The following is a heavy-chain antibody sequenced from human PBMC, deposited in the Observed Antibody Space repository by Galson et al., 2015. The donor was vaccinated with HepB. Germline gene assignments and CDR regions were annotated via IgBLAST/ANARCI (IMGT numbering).Heavy chain of an antibody. CDR2: FDPEDGET. V-gene: IGHV1-24*01. Sequence: QSGAEVKKPGESLKISCKVSGYTLTELSMHWVRQAPGKGLEWMGGFDPEDGETIYAQKFQGRVTMTEDTSTDTAYMELSSLRSEDTAVYYCATDLPYSGSYYVSHGSLKTIDYWGQGTLVTVSS. CDR1: GYTLTELS. D-gene: IGHD1-26*01. CDR3: ATDLPYSGSYYVSHGSLKTIDY. J-gene: IGHJ4*02.